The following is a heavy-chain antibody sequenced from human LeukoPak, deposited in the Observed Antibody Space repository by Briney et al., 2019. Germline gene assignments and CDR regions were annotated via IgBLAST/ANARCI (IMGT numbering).Heavy chain of an antibody. D-gene: IGHD6-19*01. CDR1: GFTFSIYG. CDR2: IWYDGSNK. J-gene: IGHJ4*02. Sequence: PGGSLRLSCVASGFTFSIYGMHWVRQAPGKGLEWVAVIWYDGSNKYYADSVKGRFTISRDNSKNTLYLQMNSLRAEDTAVYYCARDGDSSGWPIDYWGQGTLVTVSS. CDR3: ARDGDSSGWPIDY. V-gene: IGHV3-33*08.